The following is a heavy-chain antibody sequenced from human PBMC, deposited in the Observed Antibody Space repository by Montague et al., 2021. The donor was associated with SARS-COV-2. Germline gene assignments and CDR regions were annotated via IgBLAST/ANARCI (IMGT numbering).Heavy chain of an antibody. Sequence: TLSLTCIVSSDSISSGGYYWSWNRQHPGMGLVWIGYNYYSGNTYYNPSLKSRVTMSVATTKNQFSLTLNSVTAAATAVYYCARGPSRLATQEFYFGYWGQGTLVSVSS. CDR2: NYYSGNT. J-gene: IGHJ4*02. D-gene: IGHD5-24*01. V-gene: IGHV4-31*03. CDR3: ARGPSRLATQEFYFGY. CDR1: SDSISSGGYY.